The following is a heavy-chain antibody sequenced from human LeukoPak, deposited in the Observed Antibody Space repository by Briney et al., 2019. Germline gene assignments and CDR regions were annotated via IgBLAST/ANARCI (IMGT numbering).Heavy chain of an antibody. V-gene: IGHV4-59*08. CDR3: ARGKVVPAANFANWFDP. J-gene: IGHJ5*02. Sequence: PSETLSLTCTVSGGSISGYSWSWIRQPPGKGLEWIGYIYYSGSINYNPSLESRVTISVDTSKNQFSLKLSSVTAADTAVYYCARGKVVPAANFANWFDPWGQGTLVTVSS. D-gene: IGHD2-2*01. CDR2: IYYSGSI. CDR1: GGSISGYS.